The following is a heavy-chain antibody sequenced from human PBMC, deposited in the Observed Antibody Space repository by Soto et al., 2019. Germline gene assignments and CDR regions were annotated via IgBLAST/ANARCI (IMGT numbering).Heavy chain of an antibody. CDR1: GFTFSSYG. CDR3: AKDYRAAGPHYFDY. J-gene: IGHJ4*02. D-gene: IGHD6-13*01. CDR2: ISYEGSNE. Sequence: PGGSLRLSCAASGFTFSSYGMHWVRQAPGKGLEWVAVISYEGSNEYYADSVKGRFTISRDNSKNTLYLQMNSLRAEDTAVYYCAKDYRAAGPHYFDYWGQGTLVTVSS. V-gene: IGHV3-30*18.